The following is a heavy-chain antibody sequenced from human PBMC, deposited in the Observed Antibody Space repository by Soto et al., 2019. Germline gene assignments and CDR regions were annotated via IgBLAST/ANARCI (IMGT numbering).Heavy chain of an antibody. CDR2: VSGSGGGT. CDR1: VFTFTTHA. V-gene: IGHV3-23*01. CDR3: AKGELLYATFGIDY. D-gene: IGHD2-8*01. J-gene: IGHJ4*02. Sequence: VGSLRLSSATSVFTFTTHAMSWVRQAPGGGLEWVSAVSGSGGGTYYADSVRGRITVSRDISRNKLYLQMNSLRAEDTATYYCAKGELLYATFGIDYWGQGTLVTVSS.